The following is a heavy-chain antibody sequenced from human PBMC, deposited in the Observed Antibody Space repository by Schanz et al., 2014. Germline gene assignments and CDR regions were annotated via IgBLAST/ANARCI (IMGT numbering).Heavy chain of an antibody. CDR2: LTGSGTTT. CDR3: AKDLAAVGVFDY. V-gene: IGHV3-23*01. J-gene: IGHJ4*02. D-gene: IGHD6-13*01. CDR1: GFTFSSYA. Sequence: EVQLLESGGGLVQPGGSLRLSCAASGFTFSSYAMSWVRQAPGKGLEWVSALTGSGTTTYYADSVKGRFTISRDNSKNTLDLQMNSLRAEDTAIYYCAKDLAAVGVFDYWGQGSLVTVPP.